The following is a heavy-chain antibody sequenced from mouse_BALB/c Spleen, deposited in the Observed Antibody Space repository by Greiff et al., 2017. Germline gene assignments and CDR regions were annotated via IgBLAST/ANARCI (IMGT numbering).Heavy chain of an antibody. J-gene: IGHJ1*01. V-gene: IGHV1-87*01. CDR2: IYPGDGDT. D-gene: IGHD3-3*01. Sequence: QVQLKQSGAELARPGASVKLSCKASGYTFTSYWMQWVKQRPGQGLEWIGAIYPGDGDTRYTQKFKGKATLTADKSSSTAYMQLSSLASEDSAVYYCARSRDKGAHWYFDVWGAGTTVTVSS. CDR1: GYTFTSYW. CDR3: ARSRDKGAHWYFDV.